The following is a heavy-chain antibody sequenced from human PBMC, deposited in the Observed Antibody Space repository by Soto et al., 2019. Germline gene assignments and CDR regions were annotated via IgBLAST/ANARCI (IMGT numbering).Heavy chain of an antibody. CDR2: IIFSGSNI. CDR1: GFTFSSYS. V-gene: IGHV3-48*02. Sequence: EVQLVESGGGLVQPGGSLRLSCVASGFTFSSYSMNWVRQAPGKGLEWISHIIFSGSNIYYAESVKGRFTISRDNAKNSLYLKMNSLRDDDTAVYNCERESSSSGFPYWGQGTLGNV. CDR3: ERESSSSGFPY. J-gene: IGHJ4*02. D-gene: IGHD6-13*01.